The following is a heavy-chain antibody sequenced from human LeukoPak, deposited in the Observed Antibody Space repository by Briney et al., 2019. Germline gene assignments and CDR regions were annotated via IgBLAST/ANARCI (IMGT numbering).Heavy chain of an antibody. CDR2: IIPMFETA. CDR3: AEGTGERCLES. J-gene: IGHJ4*02. D-gene: IGHD3/OR15-3a*01. Sequence: GASVKNSCKASGGTFRDYSISWMRQAPGQGLEWMGGIIPMFETAMYARSFKGKVTITADELTSTFHLELSNPIPEDTAVYYCAEGTGERCLESWGQGTLVTVSS. V-gene: IGHV1-69*13. CDR1: GGTFRDYS.